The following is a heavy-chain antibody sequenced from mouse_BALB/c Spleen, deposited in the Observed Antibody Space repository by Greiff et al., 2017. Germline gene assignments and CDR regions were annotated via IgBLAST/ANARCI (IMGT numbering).Heavy chain of an antibody. V-gene: IGHV5-6-5*01. CDR3: ARGPDGYYSYAMDY. D-gene: IGHD2-3*01. J-gene: IGHJ4*01. CDR2: ISTGGST. CDR1: GFTFSSYA. Sequence: EVQVVESGGGLVKPGGSLKISCAASGFTFSSYAMPWVRQTPEKRLEWVASISTGGSTYYPYSVKGRFTISRDNARNNLYLKMSSLRSDDTAMYYCARGPDGYYSYAMDYWGQGTSVTVSA.